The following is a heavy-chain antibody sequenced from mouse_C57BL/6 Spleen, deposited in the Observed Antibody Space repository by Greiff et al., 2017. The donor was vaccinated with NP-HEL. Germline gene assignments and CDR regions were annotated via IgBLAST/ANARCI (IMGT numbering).Heavy chain of an antibody. J-gene: IGHJ1*03. V-gene: IGHV1-4*01. CDR1: GYTFTSYT. CDR2: INPSSGYT. Sequence: QVQLQQSGAELARPGASVKMSCKASGYTFTSYTMHWVKQRPGQGLEWIGYINPSSGYTKYNQKFKDKATLTADKSSSTAYMQLSSLTSEDSAVYYCASLWGSSYWYFDVWGTGTTVTVSS. CDR3: ASLWGSSYWYFDV. D-gene: IGHD6-1*01.